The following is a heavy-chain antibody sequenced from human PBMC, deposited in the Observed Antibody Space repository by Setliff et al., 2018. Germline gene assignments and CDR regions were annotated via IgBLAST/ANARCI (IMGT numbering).Heavy chain of an antibody. Sequence: SETLSLTCTVYGASFSDYYWGWIRQPPGKGLEWIAEINHSGSTNYNPSLKSRVTISVDTSKNQFSLTLTSVTAADTALYYCRQAVVGRDVFDIWGQGTVVTVSS. J-gene: IGHJ3*02. V-gene: IGHV4-34*01. D-gene: IGHD1-1*01. CDR1: GASFSDYY. CDR2: INHSGST. CDR3: RQAVVGRDVFDI.